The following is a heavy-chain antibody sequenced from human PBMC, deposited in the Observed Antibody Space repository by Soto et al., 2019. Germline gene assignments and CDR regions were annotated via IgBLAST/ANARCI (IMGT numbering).Heavy chain of an antibody. V-gene: IGHV4-30-4*01. J-gene: IGHJ6*03. CDR1: GGSISSGDYY. CDR2: IYYSGST. D-gene: IGHD3-3*01. CDR3: ARGIRVKGSGYYTSYYYYYMDV. Sequence: SETLSLTCTVSGGSISSGDYYWSWIRQPPGKGLEWIGYIYYSGSTYYNPSLKSRVTISVDTSKNQFSLKLSSVTAADTAVYYCARGIRVKGSGYYTSYYYYYMDVWGKGTTVTVSS.